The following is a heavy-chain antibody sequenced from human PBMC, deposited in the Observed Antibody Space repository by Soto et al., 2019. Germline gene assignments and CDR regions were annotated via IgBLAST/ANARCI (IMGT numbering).Heavy chain of an antibody. J-gene: IGHJ3*02. CDR3: ANLYRWSGYDAFDI. CDR1: GFTFSSYG. D-gene: IGHD3-3*01. CDR2: ISYDGSNK. Sequence: GGSLRLSXAASGFTFSSYGMHWVRQAPGKGLEWVAVISYDGSNKYYADSVKGRFTISRDNSKNTLYLQMNSLRAEDTAVYYCANLYRWSGYDAFDIWGQGTMVTVSS. V-gene: IGHV3-30*18.